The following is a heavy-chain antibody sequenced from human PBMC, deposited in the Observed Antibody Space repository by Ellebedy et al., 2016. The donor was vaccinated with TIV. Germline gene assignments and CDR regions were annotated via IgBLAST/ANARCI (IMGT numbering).Heavy chain of an antibody. J-gene: IGHJ4*02. CDR1: GFTFSSYA. Sequence: GESLKISXAASGFTFSSYAMNWVRQAPGKGLEWVSAISGSGGNTYYADSVKGRFTISRDNSKNTLYLQMNSLRAEDTAVYYCASRSGSYPPKIDYWGQGTLVTVSS. D-gene: IGHD3-10*01. V-gene: IGHV3-23*01. CDR3: ASRSGSYPPKIDY. CDR2: ISGSGGNT.